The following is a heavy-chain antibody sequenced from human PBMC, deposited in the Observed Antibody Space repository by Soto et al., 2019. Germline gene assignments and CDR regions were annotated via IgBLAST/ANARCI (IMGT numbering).Heavy chain of an antibody. D-gene: IGHD2-2*02. CDR3: ARDGSSTSCYTDACGRFDP. CDR1: GGSFSGYY. J-gene: IGHJ5*02. Sequence: SETLSLTCAVSGGSFSGYYWSWIRQPPGTGLGWIGEVNHSGSTNYNPSLKSRVTISVDTSKNHFSLKLSSVTAADTAVYYCARDGSSTSCYTDACGRFDPWGQGTLVTV. CDR2: VNHSGST. V-gene: IGHV4-34*01.